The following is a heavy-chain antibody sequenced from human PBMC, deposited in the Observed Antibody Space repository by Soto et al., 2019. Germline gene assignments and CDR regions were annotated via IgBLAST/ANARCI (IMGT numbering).Heavy chain of an antibody. CDR2: ISYDGSNK. CDR1: GFTFSSYA. Sequence: GGSLRLSCAASGFTFSSYAMHWVRQAPGKGLEWVAVISYDGSNKYYADSVKGRFTISRDNSKNTLYLQMNSLRAEDTAVYYCARLLYYYDSSGYPEGNFDYWGQGTLVTVSS. D-gene: IGHD3-22*01. CDR3: ARLLYYYDSSGYPEGNFDY. V-gene: IGHV3-30-3*01. J-gene: IGHJ4*02.